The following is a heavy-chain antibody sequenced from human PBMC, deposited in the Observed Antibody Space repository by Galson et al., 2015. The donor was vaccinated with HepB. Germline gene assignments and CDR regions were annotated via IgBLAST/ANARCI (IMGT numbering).Heavy chain of an antibody. V-gene: IGHV3-23*01. CDR3: VKEGGLVGADC. CDR2: INPSGTRT. D-gene: IGHD2-8*02. Sequence: SLRLSCAASRFTFTTYAMLWVRQAPGKGLEWVSAINPSGTRTYYADSVKGRFTISRDNSKNTLYLQMNSLRAEDTAIYYCVKEGGLVGADCWGQGALVTVSS. CDR1: RFTFTTYA. J-gene: IGHJ4*02.